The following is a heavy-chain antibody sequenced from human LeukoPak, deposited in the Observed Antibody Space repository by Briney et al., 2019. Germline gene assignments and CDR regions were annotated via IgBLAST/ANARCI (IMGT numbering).Heavy chain of an antibody. D-gene: IGHD6-19*01. V-gene: IGHV1-58*02. J-gene: IGHJ6*02. Sequence: SVKVSCKASGFTFTSSAMQWVRQARGQRLEWIGWIVVGSGNTNYAQKFQERVTITRDMSTSTAYMELSSLRSEDTAVYYCAAAVAAHYYYYGMDVWGQGTTVTVSS. CDR2: IVVGSGNT. CDR1: GFTFTSSA. CDR3: AAAVAAHYYYYGMDV.